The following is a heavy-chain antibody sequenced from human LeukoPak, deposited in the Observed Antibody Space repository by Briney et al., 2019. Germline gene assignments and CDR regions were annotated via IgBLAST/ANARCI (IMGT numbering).Heavy chain of an antibody. V-gene: IGHV3-66*01. CDR1: GFTFSSYA. CDR2: IYSGGST. J-gene: IGHJ4*02. CDR3: ARGSTLPRHDY. D-gene: IGHD1-1*01. Sequence: GGSLRLSCAASGFTFSSYAMSWVRQAPGKGLEWVSVIYSGGSTYYADSVKGRFTISRDNPKNTLYLQMNSLRAEDTAVYYCARGSTLPRHDYWGQGTLVTVSS.